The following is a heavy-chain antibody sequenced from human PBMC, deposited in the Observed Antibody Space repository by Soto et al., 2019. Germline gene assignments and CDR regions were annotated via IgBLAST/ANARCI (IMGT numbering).Heavy chain of an antibody. J-gene: IGHJ5*02. CDR1: GFTFSSYA. V-gene: IGHV3-48*03. CDR2: ISSSGSTI. Sequence: GGSLRLSCAASGFTFSSYAMSWVRQAPGKGLEWVSYISSSGSTIYYADSVKGRFTISRDNAKNSLYLQMNSLRAEDTAVYYCARVWPPIVVVPAASLVDWFDPWGQGTLVTV. D-gene: IGHD2-2*01. CDR3: ARVWPPIVVVPAASLVDWFDP.